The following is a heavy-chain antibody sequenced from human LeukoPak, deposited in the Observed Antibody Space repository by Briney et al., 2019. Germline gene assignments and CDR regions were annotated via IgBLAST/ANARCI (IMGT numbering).Heavy chain of an antibody. CDR2: INHSGST. Sequence: SETLSLTCAVYGGSFSGYYWSWIRQPPGKGLEWIGEINHSGSTNYNPSLKSRVTISVDTSKNQFSLKLSSVTAADTAVYYCAGGTPSESGYDWGLGDVWGQGTTVTVSS. J-gene: IGHJ6*02. D-gene: IGHD5-12*01. V-gene: IGHV4-34*01. CDR1: GGSFSGYY. CDR3: AGGTPSESGYDWGLGDV.